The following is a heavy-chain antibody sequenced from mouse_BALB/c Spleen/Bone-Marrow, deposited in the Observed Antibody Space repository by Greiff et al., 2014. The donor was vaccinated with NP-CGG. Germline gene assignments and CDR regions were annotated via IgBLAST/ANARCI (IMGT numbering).Heavy chain of an antibody. Sequence: EVLLVQPGGGLVQPGGSRKLSCAASGFTFSSFGMHWVRQAPEKGLEWVAYISGGSSIIYYADTVKGHFTISRDNPKNTLFLQMTSQRTEDTAIYYGARKDYFGNAAMDYWGQGTSVTVSS. V-gene: IGHV5-17*02. CDR3: ARKDYFGNAAMDY. J-gene: IGHJ4*01. CDR2: ISGGSSII. CDR1: GFTFSSFG. D-gene: IGHD1-1*01.